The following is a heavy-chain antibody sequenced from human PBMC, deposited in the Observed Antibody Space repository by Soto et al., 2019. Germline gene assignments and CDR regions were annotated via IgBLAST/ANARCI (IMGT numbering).Heavy chain of an antibody. CDR1: GGSTSRSTYY. D-gene: IGHD3-22*01. CDR3: ARQRRYYYDSSGYPDY. V-gene: IGHV4-39*01. J-gene: IGHJ4*02. Sequence: SETLSLTCSVSGGSTSRSTYYWGWIRQPPGKGLEWIGSVYYTGSTFYNPSLKSRVTISVDTSKNQFSLRLSSVTAADTAVYYCARQRRYYYDSSGYPDYWGQGTLVTVSS. CDR2: VYYTGST.